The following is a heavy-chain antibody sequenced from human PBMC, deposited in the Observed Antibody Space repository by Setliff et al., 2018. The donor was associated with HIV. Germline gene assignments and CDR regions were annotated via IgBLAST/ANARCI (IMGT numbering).Heavy chain of an antibody. CDR3: VRETLYSYVDV. CDR2: IYYSGST. Sequence: SETLSLTCTVSGGSISNYYWTWIRQPPFKGLEWIGYIYYSGSTNYNPSLKSRVTISVDTSKSQFSLTLRSVIAADTAIYYCVRETLYSYVDVWGKGTTVTVSS. CDR1: GGSISNYY. D-gene: IGHD3-16*01. V-gene: IGHV4-59*12. J-gene: IGHJ6*04.